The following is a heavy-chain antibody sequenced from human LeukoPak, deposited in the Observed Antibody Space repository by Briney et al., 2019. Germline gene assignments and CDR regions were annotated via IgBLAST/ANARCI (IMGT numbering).Heavy chain of an antibody. Sequence: ASVKVSCKASGYTFTSYGISWVRRAPGQGLEWMGWISAYNGNTNYAQKLQGRVTMTTDTSTSTAYMELRSLRSDDTAVYYCARDPLVVVAATYYYYYGMDVWGQGTTVTVSS. V-gene: IGHV1-18*01. J-gene: IGHJ6*02. CDR2: ISAYNGNT. D-gene: IGHD2-15*01. CDR3: ARDPLVVVAATYYYYYGMDV. CDR1: GYTFTSYG.